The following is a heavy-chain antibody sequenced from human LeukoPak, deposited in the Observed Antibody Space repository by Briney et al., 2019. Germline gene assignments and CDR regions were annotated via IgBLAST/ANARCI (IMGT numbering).Heavy chain of an antibody. J-gene: IGHJ4*02. V-gene: IGHV4-30-2*01. CDR2: IYHSGST. CDR3: ARTTGSYFES. CDR1: GGSISSGGYS. D-gene: IGHD1-26*01. Sequence: PSETLSLTCAVSGGSISSGGYSWSWIRQPPGKGLEWIGYIYHSGSTYYNPSLKSRVTISVDRSKNQFSLSLSSVTAADTAVYYCARTTGSYFESWGQGTLVTVSS.